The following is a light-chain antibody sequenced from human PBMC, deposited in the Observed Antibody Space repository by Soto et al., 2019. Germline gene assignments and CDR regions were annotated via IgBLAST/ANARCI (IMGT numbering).Light chain of an antibody. J-gene: IGKJ5*01. CDR3: QQYGSSQNR. V-gene: IGKV3-20*01. CDR2: DTS. Sequence: EVVVTQSPAALSVSPGERATFSCWASQSVSSNLAWYQQKPGQAPRLLIYDTSTRATGIPARFSGSGSGTDFTLTISRLEPEDFAVYYCQQYGSSQNRFGDGARL. CDR1: QSVSSN.